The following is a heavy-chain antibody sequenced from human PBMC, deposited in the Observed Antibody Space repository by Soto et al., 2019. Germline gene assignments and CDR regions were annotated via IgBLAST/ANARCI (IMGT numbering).Heavy chain of an antibody. CDR2: ISYDRSNK. V-gene: IGHV3-30*03. J-gene: IGHJ3*02. CDR3: ARTQYYYDSSGYSAFDI. Sequence: GGSLRLSCAASGFTFSSYGMHWVRQAPGKGLEWVAVISYDRSNKYYADSVKGRFTISRDNSKNTLYLQMNSLRAEDTAVYYCARTQYYYDSSGYSAFDIWGQGTMVTVSS. D-gene: IGHD3-22*01. CDR1: GFTFSSYG.